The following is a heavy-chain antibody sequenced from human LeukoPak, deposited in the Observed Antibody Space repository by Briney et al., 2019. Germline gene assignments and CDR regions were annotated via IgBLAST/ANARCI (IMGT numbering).Heavy chain of an antibody. CDR1: GDSCTSYW. D-gene: IGHD5-12*01. J-gene: IGHJ4*02. Sequence: GESLKTSWKGSGDSCTSYWIGWGRPMPGKGLERMGIIYPGDSDTTYSPSLQGQVTISPDQYIRTPYLQWSSLKASDTAMYYCARHNSGYDGDYFDYWGQGTLVSVPS. CDR3: ARHNSGYDGDYFDY. V-gene: IGHV5-51*01. CDR2: IYPGDSDT.